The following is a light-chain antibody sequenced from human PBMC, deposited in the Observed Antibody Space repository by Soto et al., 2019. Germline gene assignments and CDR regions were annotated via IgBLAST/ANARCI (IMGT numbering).Light chain of an antibody. Sequence: QSALTQPHSVSGSPGQSVTISCTGTNSDVGRYNSVSWYQQLPGKAPKIIISAVRQRPSGVPDRFSGSKSGNTASLTISGLQADDEADYFCFSYTANDNGVFGGGTKRTVL. CDR1: NSDVGRYNS. CDR3: FSYTANDNGV. V-gene: IGLV2-11*01. CDR2: AVR. J-gene: IGLJ3*02.